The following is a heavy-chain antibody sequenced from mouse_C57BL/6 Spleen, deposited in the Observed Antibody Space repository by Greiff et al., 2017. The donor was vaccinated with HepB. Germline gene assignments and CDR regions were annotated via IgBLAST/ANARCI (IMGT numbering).Heavy chain of an antibody. CDR3: ARHEDRYDYDAAWFAY. J-gene: IGHJ3*01. CDR1: GYTFTEYT. Sequence: VQLQESGAELVKPGASVKLSCKASGYTFTEYTIHWVKQRSGQGLEWIGWFYPGSGSIKYNEKFKDKATLTADKSSSTVYMELSRLTSEDSAVYFCARHEDRYDYDAAWFAYWGQGTLVTVSA. CDR2: FYPGSGSI. V-gene: IGHV1-62-2*01. D-gene: IGHD2-4*01.